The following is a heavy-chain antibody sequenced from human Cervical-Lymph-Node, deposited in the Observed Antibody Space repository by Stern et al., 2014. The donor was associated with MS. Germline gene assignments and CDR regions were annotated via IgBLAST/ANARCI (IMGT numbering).Heavy chain of an antibody. CDR1: GFSFSTGEVG. CDR2: SYWDEDK. J-gene: IGHJ2*01. D-gene: IGHD4-23*01. V-gene: IGHV2-5*02. Sequence: QVTLRESGPTLVKPTQTLTLTCTFSGFSFSTGEVGVGWIRQPPGKALEWIALSYWDEDKRYSPSLQGRLTITKDPSKSQVVLTMTNMDPVDTATYYCTRSRSYTYGAKRAWYFDLWGRGTHVTVAS. CDR3: TRSRSYTYGAKRAWYFDL.